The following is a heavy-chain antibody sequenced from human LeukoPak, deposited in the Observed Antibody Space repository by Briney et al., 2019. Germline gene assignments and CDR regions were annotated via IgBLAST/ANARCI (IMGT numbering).Heavy chain of an antibody. V-gene: IGHV3-23*01. CDR1: GFTFSTYA. D-gene: IGHD6-19*01. CDR2: ISGSGGST. Sequence: GGSLRLFCAASGFTFSTYAMSWVRQAPGKGLEWVSTISGSGGSTNYADSVKGRFTVSRDNSMNTLYLQMNSLRADDTAVYYCAKKASGIAPADYWGQGTLVTVSS. CDR3: AKKASGIAPADY. J-gene: IGHJ4*02.